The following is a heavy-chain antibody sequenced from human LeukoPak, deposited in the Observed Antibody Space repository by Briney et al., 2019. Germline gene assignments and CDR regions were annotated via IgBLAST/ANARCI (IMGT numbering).Heavy chain of an antibody. CDR3: AREEIVVVPAAIEYYYYMDV. CDR1: GFTFSDYY. CDR2: ISSSGSTI. J-gene: IGHJ6*03. D-gene: IGHD2-2*01. Sequence: GGSLRLSCAASGFTFSDYYMSWIRQAPRKGLEWVSYISSSGSTIYYADSVKGRFTISRDNAKNSLYLQMNSLRAEDTAVYYCAREEIVVVPAAIEYYYYMDVWGKGTTVTVSS. V-gene: IGHV3-11*04.